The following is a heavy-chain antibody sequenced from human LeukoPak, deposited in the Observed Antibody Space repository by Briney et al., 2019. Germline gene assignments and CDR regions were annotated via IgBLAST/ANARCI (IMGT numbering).Heavy chain of an antibody. Sequence: GGSLRLSCAASGFTLSRHWMTWVRQAPGKGLEWVANIKHDGSEKNYVDSVKGRSTISRDNAKNSLYLQMNSLRAEDTAVYYCATPLDYYDWSDSHQGGDWGQGTLVTVSS. J-gene: IGHJ4*02. CDR2: IKHDGSEK. CDR3: ATPLDYYDWSDSHQGGD. CDR1: GFTLSRHW. V-gene: IGHV3-7*03. D-gene: IGHD3-22*01.